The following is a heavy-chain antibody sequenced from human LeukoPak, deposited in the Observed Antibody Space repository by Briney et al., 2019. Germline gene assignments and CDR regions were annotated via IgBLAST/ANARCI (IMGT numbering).Heavy chain of an antibody. CDR2: IWYDGSNK. V-gene: IGHV3-33*01. Sequence: PPGGSLRLSCAASGFTFSSYGMHWVRQAPGKGLEWVAVIWYDGSNKYCADSVKGRFTISRDNSKNTLYLQMNSLRAEDTAVYYCARGKGDYGDYDFPNWFDPWGQGTLVTVSS. CDR1: GFTFSSYG. D-gene: IGHD4-17*01. J-gene: IGHJ5*02. CDR3: ARGKGDYGDYDFPNWFDP.